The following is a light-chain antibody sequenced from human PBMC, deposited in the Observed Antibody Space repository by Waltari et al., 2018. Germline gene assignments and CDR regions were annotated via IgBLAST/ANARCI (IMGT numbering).Light chain of an antibody. J-gene: IGLJ3*02. CDR3: GTWDASLTAWV. V-gene: IGLV1-51*01. CDR1: RSNIGDYY. CDR2: DKF. Sequence: QSVLTQPPSISAAAGQTVTISCSGTRSNIGDYYVSWYQQVPETAPKILIYDKFKRPSGVSDRVSGSKSGTSATLVITGLQTGDEADYFCGTWDASLTAWVFGGGTRLSVL.